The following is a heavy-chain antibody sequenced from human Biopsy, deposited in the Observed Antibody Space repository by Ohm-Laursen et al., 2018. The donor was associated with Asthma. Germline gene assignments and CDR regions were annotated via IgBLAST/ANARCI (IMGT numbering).Heavy chain of an antibody. CDR3: AKERYYDFWSGYPI. J-gene: IGHJ3*02. V-gene: IGHV3-30*18. Sequence: LRLSCAASGFSFNSYGMHWVRQAPGKGLEWVAVMSFDGRQTYYADSVKGRFTISRDNSKNTLYLQMNSLGAEDTAVYYCAKERYYDFWSGYPIWGQGTMVTVSS. CDR1: GFSFNSYG. CDR2: MSFDGRQT. D-gene: IGHD3-3*01.